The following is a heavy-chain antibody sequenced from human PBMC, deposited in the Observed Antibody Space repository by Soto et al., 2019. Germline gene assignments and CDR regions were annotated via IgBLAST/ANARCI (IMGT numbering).Heavy chain of an antibody. CDR3: ARDRREDAFDI. CDR1: GGSISSGDYY. V-gene: IGHV4-30-4*01. CDR2: IYYSGST. J-gene: IGHJ3*02. Sequence: PSETLSLTCTVSGGSISSGDYYWSWIRQPPGKGLEWIGYIYYSGSTYYNPSLKSRVTISVDTSKNQFSLKLSSVTAADTAVYYCARDRREDAFDIWGQGXMVTVSS.